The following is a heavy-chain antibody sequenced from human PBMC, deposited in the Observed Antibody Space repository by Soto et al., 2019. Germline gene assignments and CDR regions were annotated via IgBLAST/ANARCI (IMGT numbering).Heavy chain of an antibody. CDR2: MNPNSGNT. V-gene: IGHV1-8*01. J-gene: IGHJ4*02. CDR3: GRDIGYSSRGGY. CDR1: GYTFTSYD. Sequence: ASVKVSCKASGYTFTSYDINWVRQATGQGLEWMGWMNPNSGNTGYAQKFQGRVTMTTDTSTSTAYMELRSLRSDDTAVYYCGRDIGYSSRGGYWGQGTLVTVSS. D-gene: IGHD6-13*01.